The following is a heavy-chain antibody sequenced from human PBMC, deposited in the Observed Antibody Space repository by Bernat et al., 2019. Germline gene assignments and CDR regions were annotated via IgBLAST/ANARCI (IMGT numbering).Heavy chain of an antibody. Sequence: EVKLVESGGGLIQPGGSLRLSCAASGFTFSGHWMHCVRQVPGKGLVWVSRINGDGTITDYADSVKGRFTISRDNAKNTLYLQMNSLRVEDTAVYYCVRSVSGAAGFFDYWGPGSLVTVSS. CDR1: GFTFSGHW. CDR2: INGDGTIT. CDR3: VRSVSGAAGFFDY. D-gene: IGHD5/OR15-5a*01. J-gene: IGHJ4*02. V-gene: IGHV3-74*01.